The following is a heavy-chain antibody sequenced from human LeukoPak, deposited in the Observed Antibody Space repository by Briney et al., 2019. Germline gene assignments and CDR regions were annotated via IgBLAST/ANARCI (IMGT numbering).Heavy chain of an antibody. D-gene: IGHD3-22*01. Sequence: PSETLSLTCTVSGGSISGYHWSWIRQPPGKRLEWIGYISYSGSTNSNPSLKSRVTISVDTSKNQFSLKLSSVTAADTAVYYCARGNYDSSGYSNAFAIWGQGAMVTVSS. CDR2: ISYSGST. CDR3: ARGNYDSSGYSNAFAI. V-gene: IGHV4-59*01. CDR1: GGSISGYH. J-gene: IGHJ3*02.